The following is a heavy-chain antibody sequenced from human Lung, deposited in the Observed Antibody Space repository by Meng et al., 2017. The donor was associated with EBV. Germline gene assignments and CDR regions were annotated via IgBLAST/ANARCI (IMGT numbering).Heavy chain of an antibody. CDR1: GYIFTNYD. CDR3: ARYVPNGSFWYFDF. J-gene: IGHJ2*01. Sequence: VPLVTCGTDAKKPGDSMKVSCKASGYIFTNYDLSWVRQAPGQGLEWMGWISVKNGEAKYPQNFQGRVTMTTDTTTSTAYMELRSLTSDDTAVYYCARYVPNGSFWYFDFWGRGTLVTVSS. CDR2: ISVKNGEA. V-gene: IGHV1-18*01. D-gene: IGHD6-13*01.